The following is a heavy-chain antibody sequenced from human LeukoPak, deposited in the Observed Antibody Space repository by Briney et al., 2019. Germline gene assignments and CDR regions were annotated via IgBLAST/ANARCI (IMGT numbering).Heavy chain of an antibody. Sequence: GGSLRLSCAASGFTFSSYAMSWVRQAPGKGLEWVSAISGSGGSTYYADSVKGRFTISRDNSKNTLYLQMNSLRAEDTVVYYCAKHPGALQTGFDYWGQGTLVTVSS. CDR3: AKHPGALQTGFDY. J-gene: IGHJ4*02. V-gene: IGHV3-23*01. CDR1: GFTFSSYA. CDR2: ISGSGGST. D-gene: IGHD1-14*01.